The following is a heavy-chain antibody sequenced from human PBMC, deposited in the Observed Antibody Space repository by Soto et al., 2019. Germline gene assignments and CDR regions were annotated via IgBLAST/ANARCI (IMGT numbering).Heavy chain of an antibody. J-gene: IGHJ6*02. CDR2: INPSGGST. D-gene: IGHD2-2*02. CDR3: ARALTIVVVPAAIRNYYYYGMDA. CDR1: GYTFTSYY. V-gene: IGHV1-46*01. Sequence: ASLKVSCKASGYTFTSYYMHWVRQAPGQGPEWMGIINPSGGSTSYAQKFQGRVTMTRDTSTSTVYMELSSLRSEDTAVYYCARALTIVVVPAAIRNYYYYGMDAWGQGTTVTVSS.